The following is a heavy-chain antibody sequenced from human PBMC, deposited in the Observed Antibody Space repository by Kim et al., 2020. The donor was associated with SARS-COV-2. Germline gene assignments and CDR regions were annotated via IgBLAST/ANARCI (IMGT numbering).Heavy chain of an antibody. CDR3: ASDPVRGAQTTDY. D-gene: IGHD3-10*01. CDR2: IYYSGST. V-gene: IGHV4-39*01. J-gene: IGHJ4*02. CDR1: GGSINSDNYY. Sequence: SETLSLTCTVSGGSINSDNYYGGWIRQPPGKGLEWIGSIYYSGSTFYNPSLKSRVTISVDTSKSQFSLRLTSVTAADTVIYYCASDPVRGAQTTDYWGQGTLVIVAS.